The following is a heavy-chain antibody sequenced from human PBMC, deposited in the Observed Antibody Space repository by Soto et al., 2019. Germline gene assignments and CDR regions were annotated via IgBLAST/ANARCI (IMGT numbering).Heavy chain of an antibody. CDR1: GFTFSNYA. CDR3: AKGWMATVTHSDY. D-gene: IGHD4-17*01. V-gene: IGHV3-23*01. Sequence: EMQLLESGGGLVQPGGSLRLSCAASGFTFSNYAMSWVRQAPGKGLEWVSAITGSGGSTFYADSVKGRFTISRDNSENTLLLQMNSLRVEDTAMYYCAKGWMATVTHSDYWGQGTLVTVSS. CDR2: ITGSGGST. J-gene: IGHJ4*02.